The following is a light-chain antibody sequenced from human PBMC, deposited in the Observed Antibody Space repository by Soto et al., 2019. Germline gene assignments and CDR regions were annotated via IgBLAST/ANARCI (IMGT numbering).Light chain of an antibody. CDR3: SSYTSSITPYV. V-gene: IGLV2-14*01. J-gene: IGLJ1*01. CDR2: GGS. CDR1: ITDIGDYNY. Sequence: QSALTQPASVSGSPGQSITISCTGTITDIGDYNYVSWYQQHTGKAPKLLIYGGSSRPSGVSNRFSGSKSGNEAYLTISVLQADDEAEYYCSSYTSSITPYVFGTGTKLTVL.